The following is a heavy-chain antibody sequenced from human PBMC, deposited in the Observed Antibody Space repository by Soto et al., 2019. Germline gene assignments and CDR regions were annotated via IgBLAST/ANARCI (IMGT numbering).Heavy chain of an antibody. Sequence: SETLSLTCTVSGGSISSGDYYWSWIRQPPGKGMEWIGYIYYSGSTYYNTSLKSRVTISVDTSKNQFSLRLSSVTTADTALYYCATGRVLNGSEYWGQGTLVTVSS. V-gene: IGHV4-30-4*02. CDR1: GGSISSGDYY. CDR3: ATGRVLNGSEY. CDR2: IYYSGST. J-gene: IGHJ4*02. D-gene: IGHD3-9*01.